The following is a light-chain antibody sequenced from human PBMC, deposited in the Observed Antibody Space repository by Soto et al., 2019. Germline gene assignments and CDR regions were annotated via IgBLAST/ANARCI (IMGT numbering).Light chain of an antibody. Sequence: EIVLTQSPATLSLSPGERATLSCRASQSVSTNLAWYQQKPGQAPRLLIYDASNRATAIPARFSGSGSGTDFTLTISSLEPEDFAVYYCQQRSIWPPFTFGQGTRLEIK. V-gene: IGKV3-11*01. CDR3: QQRSIWPPFT. CDR1: QSVSTN. J-gene: IGKJ5*01. CDR2: DAS.